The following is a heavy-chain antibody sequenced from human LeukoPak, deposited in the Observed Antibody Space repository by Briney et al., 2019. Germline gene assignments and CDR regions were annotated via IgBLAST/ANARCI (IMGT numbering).Heavy chain of an antibody. V-gene: IGHV1-69*02. CDR1: GGTFSSYT. CDR3: ARALPGRITMIVVGGGAFDI. CDR2: IIPILCIA. Sequence: ASVKVSCKACGGTFSSYTIIWVRQAPGQGREWMGRIIPILCIANYAQKFQGRVTITADKSTSTAYMELSRLRSEAPAVYYCARALPGRITMIVVGGGAFDIWGHGTMVTVSS. J-gene: IGHJ3*02. D-gene: IGHD3-22*01.